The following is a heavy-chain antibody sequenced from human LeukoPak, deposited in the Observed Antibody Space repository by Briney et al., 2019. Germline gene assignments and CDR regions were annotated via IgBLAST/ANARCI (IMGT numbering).Heavy chain of an antibody. CDR3: ARAGTYYYDSSGYYSKD. Sequence: GGSLRLSCAASGFTVSSNYMSWVRQAPGKGLEWVSVIYSGGSTYYADSVKGRFTISRDNSKNTLYLQMNSLRAEDTAVYYCARAGTYYYDSSGYYSKDWGQGTLVTVSS. V-gene: IGHV3-66*01. D-gene: IGHD3-22*01. J-gene: IGHJ4*02. CDR2: IYSGGST. CDR1: GFTVSSNY.